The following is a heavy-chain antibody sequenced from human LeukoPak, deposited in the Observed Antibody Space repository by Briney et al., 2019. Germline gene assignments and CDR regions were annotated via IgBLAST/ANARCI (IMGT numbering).Heavy chain of an antibody. CDR1: GGTFSSYA. V-gene: IGHV1-69*13. J-gene: IGHJ4*02. D-gene: IGHD3-22*01. CDR3: ARDRIYYDSSGYYYIPTYDY. CDR2: IIPIFGTA. Sequence: GGSVKVSCKASGGTFSSYAISWVRQAPGQGLEWMGGIIPIFGTANYAQKFQGRVTITADESTSTAYMELSSLRSEDTAVHYCARDRIYYDSSGYYYIPTYDYWGQGTLVTVSS.